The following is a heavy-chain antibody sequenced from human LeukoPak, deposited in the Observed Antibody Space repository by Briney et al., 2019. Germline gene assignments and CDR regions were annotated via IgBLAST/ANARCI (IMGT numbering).Heavy chain of an antibody. D-gene: IGHD1-14*01. V-gene: IGHV1-2*02. CDR3: ARVAAGWDRDLDY. J-gene: IGHJ4*02. CDR2: INPNSGGT. CDR1: GYTFTSYH. Sequence: ASVKVSCKASGYTFTSYHMHWVRQAPGQGLEWMGWINPNSGGTNYAQKFQGRVTMTRDTSISTAYMELSRLRSDDTAVYYCARVAAGWDRDLDYWGQGTLVTVSS.